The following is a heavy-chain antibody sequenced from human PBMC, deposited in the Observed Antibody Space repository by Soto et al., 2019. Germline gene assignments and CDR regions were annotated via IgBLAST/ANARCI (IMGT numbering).Heavy chain of an antibody. CDR3: ARAPGYYDFWSGYYTDYYYYYGMGV. CDR2: ISSSSSYI. V-gene: IGHV3-21*01. CDR1: GFTFSSYS. Sequence: GSLRLSCAASGFTFSSYSMNWVRQAPGKGLEWVSSISSSSSYIYYADSVKGRFTISRDNAKNSLYLQMNSLRAEDTAVYYCARAPGYYDFWSGYYTDYYYYYGMGVWGQGTTVTAP. D-gene: IGHD3-3*01. J-gene: IGHJ6*02.